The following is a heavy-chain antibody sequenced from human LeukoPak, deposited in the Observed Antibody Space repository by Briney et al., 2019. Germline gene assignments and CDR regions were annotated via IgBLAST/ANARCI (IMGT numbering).Heavy chain of an antibody. J-gene: IGHJ4*02. Sequence: SETLSLTCTVSGGSISSSSYYWGWIRQPPGKGLEWIGSIYYSGSTYYNPSLKSRVTISVDTSKNQFSLKLSSVTAADTAVYYCARVDYVWGSYRSPVFDYWGQGTLVTVSS. V-gene: IGHV4-39*07. D-gene: IGHD3-16*02. CDR3: ARVDYVWGSYRSPVFDY. CDR1: GGSISSSSYY. CDR2: IYYSGST.